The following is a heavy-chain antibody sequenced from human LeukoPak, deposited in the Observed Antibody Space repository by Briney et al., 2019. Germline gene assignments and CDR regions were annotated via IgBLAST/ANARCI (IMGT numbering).Heavy chain of an antibody. CDR1: GYTFSAYY. V-gene: IGHV1-2*02. CDR2: INPNTGGT. J-gene: IGHJ4*02. CDR3: ARAEMATITGFDY. D-gene: IGHD5-24*01. Sequence: ASVKVSCKASGYTFSAYYINWVRQAPGQGLEWMGWINPNTGGTNYAQKFQGRVTMTRDMSISTVYMELSSLRYDDSAVFYCARAEMATITGFDYWGQGTLVTVSS.